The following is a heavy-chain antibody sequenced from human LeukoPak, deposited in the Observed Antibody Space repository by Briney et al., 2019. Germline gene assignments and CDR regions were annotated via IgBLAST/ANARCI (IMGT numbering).Heavy chain of an antibody. J-gene: IGHJ4*02. CDR2: IYYSGST. CDR3: ARVMDSSSSSGDY. V-gene: IGHV4-59*07. Sequence: SSDTLALTCTVSGGSISSYYWSWIRQPPGKGLEWIGYIYYSGSTNYNPSLKSRVTISVDTSKNQFSLKLSSVTAADTAVYYCARVMDSSSSSGDYWGQGTLVTVSS. CDR1: GGSISSYY. D-gene: IGHD6-6*01.